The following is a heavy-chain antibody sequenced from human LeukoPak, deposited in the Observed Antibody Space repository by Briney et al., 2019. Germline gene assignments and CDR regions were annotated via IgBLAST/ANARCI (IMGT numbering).Heavy chain of an antibody. D-gene: IGHD6-13*01. CDR1: GGSFRGYY. CDR2: IKHSGDP. Sequence: SETLSLTCAVYGGSFRGYYWSWIRQPPGKGLEWIGEIKHSGDPNYHPLLKSRVTISLDTSKNQFSPELSSVTPADTPVNYCATEKRGIASVLPQRGHYFDYWGQGTLVTVSS. V-gene: IGHV4-34*01. CDR3: ATEKRGIASVLPQRGHYFDY. J-gene: IGHJ4*02.